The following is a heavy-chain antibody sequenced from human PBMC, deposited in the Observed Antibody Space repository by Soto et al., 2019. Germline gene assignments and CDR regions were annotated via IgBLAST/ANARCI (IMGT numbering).Heavy chain of an antibody. CDR1: GGTFSSYA. D-gene: IGHD2-21*02. V-gene: IGHV1-69*13. CDR2: IIPIFGTA. J-gene: IGHJ6*02. Sequence: SVKVSCKASGGTFSSYAISWVRQAPGQGLEWMGGIIPIFGTANYAQKFQGRVTITADESASTAYMELSSLRSEDTAVYYCARDKSAYCGGDCLYYYGMDVWGQGTTVTV. CDR3: ARDKSAYCGGDCLYYYGMDV.